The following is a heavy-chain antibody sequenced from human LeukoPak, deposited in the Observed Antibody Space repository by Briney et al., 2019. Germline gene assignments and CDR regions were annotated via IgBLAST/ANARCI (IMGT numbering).Heavy chain of an antibody. Sequence: GGSLRLSCAASGFTFSSYWMSWVRHAPGKGLEWVANIKQDGSEKYYVDSVKGRFTISRDNAKNSLYLQMNSLRAEDTAVYYCARDYGGSYYYYYYYGMDVWGQGTTVTVSS. J-gene: IGHJ6*02. CDR3: ARDYGGSYYYYYYYGMDV. V-gene: IGHV3-7*05. CDR1: GFTFSSYW. D-gene: IGHD1-26*01. CDR2: IKQDGSEK.